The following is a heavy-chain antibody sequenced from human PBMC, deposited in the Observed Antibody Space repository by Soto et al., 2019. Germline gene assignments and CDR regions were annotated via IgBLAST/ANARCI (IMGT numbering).Heavy chain of an antibody. V-gene: IGHV1-69*01. Sequence: QVQLVQSGAEVKKPGSSVKVSCKASGGTFSSYAISWVRQAPGQGLEWMGGINPIFGTANYAQKFQGRVTITADESTRTAYMELSSLRSEDKAVYYCAEDYGGKWDAFDIWGQGKMVTVSS. J-gene: IGHJ3*02. CDR1: GGTFSSYA. CDR3: AEDYGGKWDAFDI. D-gene: IGHD4-17*01. CDR2: INPIFGTA.